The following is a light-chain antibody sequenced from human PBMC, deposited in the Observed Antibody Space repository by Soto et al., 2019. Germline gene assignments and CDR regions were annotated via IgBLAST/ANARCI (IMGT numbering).Light chain of an antibody. CDR3: LQYNGYYRT. V-gene: IGKV1-5*01. Sequence: DIQMTQSPSTLSASVGDTVTSTCRASQTISGWLAWYQQRPGKAPNLLIFDASTLESGVPSRFSGSGSGTTFTLPISSLQSDDFATYYCLQYNGYYRTFGQGTKVEIK. CDR1: QTISGW. J-gene: IGKJ1*01. CDR2: DAS.